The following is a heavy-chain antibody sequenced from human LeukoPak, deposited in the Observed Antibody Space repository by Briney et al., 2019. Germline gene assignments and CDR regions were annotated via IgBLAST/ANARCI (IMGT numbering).Heavy chain of an antibody. CDR2: ISAYNGNT. CDR3: ARDLSETYYYDSSTDY. Sequence: ASAKVSSKASGYTTTSDGISWVRHAPGQGLEWMGWISAYNGNTNNAQKLQGRVTMTTDTSTSTAYMELRSLRSDDTAVYYCARDLSETYYYDSSTDYWGQGTLVTVSS. V-gene: IGHV1-18*01. D-gene: IGHD3-22*01. J-gene: IGHJ4*02. CDR1: GYTTTSDG.